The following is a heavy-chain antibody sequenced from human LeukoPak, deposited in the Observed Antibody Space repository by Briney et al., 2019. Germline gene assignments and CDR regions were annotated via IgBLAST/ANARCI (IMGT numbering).Heavy chain of an antibody. J-gene: IGHJ4*02. CDR1: GFTFSSYA. D-gene: IGHD3-22*01. Sequence: GGSLRLSCAASGFTFSSYAMSWVRQAPGKGLGWVSAISGSGGSTYYADSVKGRFIISRDNSKNTLYLQINSLRAEDTAVYYCANPLGAYDARGYYSIGYWGQGTLVTVSS. V-gene: IGHV3-23*01. CDR2: ISGSGGST. CDR3: ANPLGAYDARGYYSIGY.